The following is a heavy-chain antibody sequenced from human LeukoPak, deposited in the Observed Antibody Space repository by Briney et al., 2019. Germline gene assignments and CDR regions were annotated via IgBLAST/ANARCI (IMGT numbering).Heavy chain of an antibody. CDR3: ARIKIGDGQHSIDY. Sequence: SGPTLVNPTQTLTLTCTFSGFSLNTNGMCVSWIRQPPGKALEWLARIDWDGGRFYTTSLMTRLTLSKDTSRNQVVLTMTNTDPLDTATYYCARIKIGDGQHSIDYWGQGTLVTVSS. CDR2: IDWDGGR. D-gene: IGHD4-17*01. J-gene: IGHJ4*02. CDR1: GFSLNTNGMC. V-gene: IGHV2-70*17.